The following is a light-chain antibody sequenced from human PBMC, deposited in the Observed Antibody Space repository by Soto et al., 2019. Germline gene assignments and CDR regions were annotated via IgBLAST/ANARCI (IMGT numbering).Light chain of an antibody. CDR2: GAS. J-gene: IGKJ1*01. CDR3: QQYYNYPQT. V-gene: IGKV1-6*01. CDR1: QGIRND. Sequence: AIQMTQSPSSLSASVGDRVTIPCRASQGIRNDLGWYQQKAGKSPKLLSYGASRLHSGVPSRFSGSRSCTEFTRIISSLQPEDFAIYYCQQYYNYPQTLGQGTQVEIK.